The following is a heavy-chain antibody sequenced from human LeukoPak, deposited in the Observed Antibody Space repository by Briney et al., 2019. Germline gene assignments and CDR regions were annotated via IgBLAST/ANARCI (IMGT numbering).Heavy chain of an antibody. D-gene: IGHD1-26*01. Sequence: ASVKVSCKASGYTFISYGIGWVRQAPGQGLEWMGWISTYNTNYAQKLQGRVTMTTDTSTTTAYMELRSLRSDDTAVYYCARDGMEERAFDYWGQGTLVTVSS. CDR2: ISTYNT. CDR3: ARDGMEERAFDY. V-gene: IGHV1-18*01. CDR1: GYTFISYG. J-gene: IGHJ4*02.